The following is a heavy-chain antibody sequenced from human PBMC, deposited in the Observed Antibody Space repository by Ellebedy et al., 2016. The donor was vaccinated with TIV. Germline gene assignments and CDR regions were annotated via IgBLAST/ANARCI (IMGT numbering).Heavy chain of an antibody. V-gene: IGHV4-4*07. CDR1: GGSISSNY. D-gene: IGHD6-13*01. J-gene: IGHJ3*01. CDR2: IYASGSN. Sequence: LRLSCTVSGGSISSNYWSWIRQPAGKGLEWIGRIYASGSNNYNPSLESRVTMSVDTSMTQFSLNLSSVTAADTAVYYCAREGQQVVGRGLDFWGQGTMVTVSS. CDR3: AREGQQVVGRGLDF.